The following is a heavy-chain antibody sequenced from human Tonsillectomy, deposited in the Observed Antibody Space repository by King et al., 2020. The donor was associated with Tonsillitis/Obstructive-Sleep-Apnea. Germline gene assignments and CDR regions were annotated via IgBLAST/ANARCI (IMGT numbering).Heavy chain of an antibody. CDR2: ISSGSSYT. Sequence: VQLVESGGGLVKPGGSLRLSCAASGFTFSDYYMSWIRQAPGKGLEWVSYISSGSSYTNYADSVKGRFTISRYNAKNSLYLQMNSLRDEDTAVYYCAIHYTNTSPFDYWGRGTLVTVSS. V-gene: IGHV3-11*05. D-gene: IGHD2-2*02. J-gene: IGHJ4*02. CDR3: AIHYTNTSPFDY. CDR1: GFTFSDYY.